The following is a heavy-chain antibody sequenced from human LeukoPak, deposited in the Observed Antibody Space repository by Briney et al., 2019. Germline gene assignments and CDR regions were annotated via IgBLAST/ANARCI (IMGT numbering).Heavy chain of an antibody. CDR3: ARDSSSWGNYGMDV. CDR1: GYTFTDYY. V-gene: IGHV1-2*02. J-gene: IGHJ6*02. D-gene: IGHD6-13*01. CDR2: INPNSGGT. Sequence: AASVKVSCKASGYTFTDYYMHWVRQAPGQGLEWMGWINPNSGGTNYAQKFEGRVTMTRDTSISTAYMELSRLRSEDTAVYYCARDSSSWGNYGMDVWGQGTTVTVS.